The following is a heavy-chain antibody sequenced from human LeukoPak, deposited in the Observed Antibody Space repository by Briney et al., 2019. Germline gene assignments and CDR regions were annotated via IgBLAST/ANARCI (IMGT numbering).Heavy chain of an antibody. Sequence: ASVKVSCKASGYTFSDYFMHWVRQALGQGLEWMGWISPEGGDTHYAQRFQGRVTMTRGTTISTAYMELTSLSSDDTAVYYCARNYGHNSKYFDFWGQGTLVTVSS. J-gene: IGHJ4*02. CDR2: ISPEGGDT. D-gene: IGHD4-17*01. V-gene: IGHV1-2*02. CDR3: ARNYGHNSKYFDF. CDR1: GYTFSDYF.